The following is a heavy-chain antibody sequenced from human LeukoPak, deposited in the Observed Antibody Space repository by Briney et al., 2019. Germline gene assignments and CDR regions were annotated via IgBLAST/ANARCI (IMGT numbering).Heavy chain of an antibody. CDR3: AREVGATSFDY. Sequence: GGSLRLSCAASGFTFSDYYMSWIRQAPGKGLEWGSYISSSGSTIYYADSVKGRFTISRDNAKNSLYLQMTSLRAEDTAVYYCAREVGATSFDYWGQGTLVTVSS. J-gene: IGHJ4*02. D-gene: IGHD1-26*01. V-gene: IGHV3-11*01. CDR1: GFTFSDYY. CDR2: ISSSGSTI.